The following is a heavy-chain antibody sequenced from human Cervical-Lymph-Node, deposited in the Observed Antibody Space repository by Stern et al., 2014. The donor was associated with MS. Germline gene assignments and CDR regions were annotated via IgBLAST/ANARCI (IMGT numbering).Heavy chain of an antibody. Sequence: EVQLVESGAEVKKSGESLKISCKASGYQFTSQWIAWVRQMPGKGLEWMGIFSLGDSDLRYSPSFQGQVTISADKSSSTAYLQWVSLKASDTAMYYCATSRGESFSAPFEYWGQGTPVTVSS. J-gene: IGHJ4*02. V-gene: IGHV5-51*03. CDR3: ATSRGESFSAPFEY. CDR1: GYQFTSQW. CDR2: FSLGDSDL. D-gene: IGHD2/OR15-2a*01.